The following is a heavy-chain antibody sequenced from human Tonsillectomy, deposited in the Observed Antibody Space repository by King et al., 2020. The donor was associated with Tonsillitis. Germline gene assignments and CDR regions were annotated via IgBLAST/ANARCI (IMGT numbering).Heavy chain of an antibody. Sequence: QLQESGPGLVKPSETLSLTCTVSGYSISSGYYWGWIRQPPGKGLEWIGSVYHSGSAYYNPSLKSRVTISVDTSKNQFSLKLTSVTAADTAVYYGARRDQYPKCVTTSCYPNFDFWGQGTLVTVSS. CDR1: GYSISSGYY. V-gene: IGHV4-38-2*02. CDR3: ARRDQYPKCVTTSCYPNFDF. CDR2: VYHSGSA. D-gene: IGHD2-2*01. J-gene: IGHJ4*02.